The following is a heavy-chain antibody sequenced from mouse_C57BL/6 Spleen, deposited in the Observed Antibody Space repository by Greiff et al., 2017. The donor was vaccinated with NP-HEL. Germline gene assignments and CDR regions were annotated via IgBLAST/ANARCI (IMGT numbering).Heavy chain of an antibody. CDR2: ISSGGSYT. D-gene: IGHD1-1*01. CDR3: ARPIITTVVATDYAMDY. V-gene: IGHV5-6*01. J-gene: IGHJ4*01. CDR1: GFTFSSYG. Sequence: EVQRVESGGDLVKPGGSLKLSCAASGFTFSSYGMSWVRQTPDKRLEWVATISSGGSYTYYPDSVKGRFTISRDNAKNTLYLQMSSLKSEDTAMYYCARPIITTVVATDYAMDYWGQGTSVTVSS.